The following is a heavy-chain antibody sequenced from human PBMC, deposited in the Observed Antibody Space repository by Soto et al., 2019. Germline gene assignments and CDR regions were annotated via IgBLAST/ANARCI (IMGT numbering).Heavy chain of an antibody. J-gene: IGHJ4*02. Sequence: GGSLRLSCAASGFTFSSYAMHWVRQAPGKGLEWVAVVWYDGNNNYYEDSVKGRFTISRDNSKNTLYLQMNSLRAEDTAVYYCARDVSGSYLDYWGQGTLVTVSS. CDR2: VWYDGNNN. D-gene: IGHD1-26*01. CDR3: ARDVSGSYLDY. CDR1: GFTFSSYA. V-gene: IGHV3-33*01.